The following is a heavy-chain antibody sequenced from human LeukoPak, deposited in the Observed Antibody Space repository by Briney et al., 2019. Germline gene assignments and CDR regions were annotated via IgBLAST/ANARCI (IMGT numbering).Heavy chain of an antibody. CDR3: ARTRDTALNYFDV. D-gene: IGHD5-18*01. CDR1: SGSIIRYH. CDR2: LCTSGSP. J-gene: IGHJ2*01. V-gene: IGHV4-4*07. Sequence: SETLSLTCSVSSGSIIRYHWSWIRQPAGKGLEWIGRLCTSGSPNYNPSLKSRVTMSVDTSKNQLSLKLSSVTGADTAVYYCARTRDTALNYFDVWGRGTLVTVSS.